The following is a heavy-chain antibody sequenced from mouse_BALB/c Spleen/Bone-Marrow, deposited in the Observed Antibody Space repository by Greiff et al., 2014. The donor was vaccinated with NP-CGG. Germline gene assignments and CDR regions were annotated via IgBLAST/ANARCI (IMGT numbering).Heavy chain of an antibody. CDR1: GFNIKDTY. D-gene: IGHD1-1*01. CDR3: AAYYYGSSQFAY. CDR2: IDPANGNT. V-gene: IGHV14-3*02. J-gene: IGHJ3*01. Sequence: VQLQQSGAELVKPGASVKLSCTASGFNIKDTYMHWVKQRPEQGLEWIGRIDPANGNTKYDPKFQGKATITAVTSSNTAYLQLSSLTSEDTAFYYCAAYYYGSSQFAYWGQGTLVTVSA.